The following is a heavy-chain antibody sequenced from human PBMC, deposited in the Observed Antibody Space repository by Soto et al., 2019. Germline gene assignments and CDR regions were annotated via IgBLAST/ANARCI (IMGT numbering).Heavy chain of an antibody. CDR3: ARDPTPDYFDSSGPDDYFDY. CDR1: GFTFSSYA. Sequence: LRLSCAASGFTFSSYAMHWVRQAPGKGLEWVAVISYDGSNKYYADSVKGRFTISRDNSKNTLYLQMNSLRAEDTAVYYCARDPTPDYFDSSGPDDYFDYWGQGTLVTVSS. CDR2: ISYDGSNK. V-gene: IGHV3-30-3*01. D-gene: IGHD3-22*01. J-gene: IGHJ4*02.